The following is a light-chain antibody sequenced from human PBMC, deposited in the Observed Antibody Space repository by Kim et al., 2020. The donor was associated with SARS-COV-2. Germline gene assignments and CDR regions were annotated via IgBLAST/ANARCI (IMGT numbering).Light chain of an antibody. CDR3: QQYSNWPPGT. J-gene: IGKJ1*01. CDR2: AAS. Sequence: SPGERVTLSCRASQSVTDSLAWYQQKPGQPPRPLISAASTRAAGVPARFTGSGSGTEFTLTISSLQSEDSAVYYCQQYSNWPPGTLGQGTKVDIK. V-gene: IGKV3-15*01. CDR1: QSVTDS.